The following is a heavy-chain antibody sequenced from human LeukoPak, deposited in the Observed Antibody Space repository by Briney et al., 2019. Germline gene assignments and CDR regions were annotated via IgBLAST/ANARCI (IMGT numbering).Heavy chain of an antibody. CDR1: GFTFDDYA. CDR3: ARDGTYDSSGYYLVDYYYMDV. D-gene: IGHD3-22*01. CDR2: ISYDGSNK. V-gene: IGHV3-30*03. J-gene: IGHJ6*03. Sequence: PGGSLRLSCAASGFTFDDYAMHWVRQAPGKGLEWVAVISYDGSNKYYADSVKGRFTISRDNSKNTLYLQMNSLRAEDTAVYYCARDGTYDSSGYYLVDYYYMDVWGKGTTVTVSS.